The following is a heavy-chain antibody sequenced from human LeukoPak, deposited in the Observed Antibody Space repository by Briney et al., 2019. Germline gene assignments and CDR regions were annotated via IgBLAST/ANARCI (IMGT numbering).Heavy chain of an antibody. CDR1: GGSFSGYY. Sequence: SETLSLTCAVYGGSFSGYYWSWIRQPPGKGLEWMGEINHSGSTNYNPSLKSRVTISVDTSKNQFSLKLSSVTAADTAVYYCARDQIVAARYFDYWGQGTLVTVSS. CDR3: ARDQIVAARYFDY. V-gene: IGHV4-34*01. D-gene: IGHD1-26*01. J-gene: IGHJ4*02. CDR2: INHSGST.